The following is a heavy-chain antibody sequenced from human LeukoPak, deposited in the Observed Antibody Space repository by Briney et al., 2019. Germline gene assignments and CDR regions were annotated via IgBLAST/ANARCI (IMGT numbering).Heavy chain of an antibody. CDR3: ARHYDPQPFDAFDM. CDR2: LSHSGST. CDR1: AYSISSGYY. V-gene: IGHV4-38-2*02. J-gene: IGHJ3*02. Sequence: SETLSLTCTVSAYSISSGYYWGWIRQPPGKGLEWIGSLSHSGSTFYNPSLKSRVTISVDTSKNQFSLKLSSVTAADTAVYYCARHYDPQPFDAFDMWGQGTMVTVSP. D-gene: IGHD3-3*01.